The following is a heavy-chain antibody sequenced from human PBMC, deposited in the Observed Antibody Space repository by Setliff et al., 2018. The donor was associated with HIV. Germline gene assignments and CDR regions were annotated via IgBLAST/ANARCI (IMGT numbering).Heavy chain of an antibody. CDR2: IYHSGST. V-gene: IGHV4-38-2*01. CDR3: ECYNSDDGYFDN. J-gene: IGHJ4*02. Sequence: SETLSLTCAVSGSSISNGYYWGWIRQPPGKGLEWIGSIYHSGSTYYNPSLKSRVTISLDTSRNQFSLKLSSVTAADTAVYYCECYNSDDGYFDNWGQGALVTSPQ. CDR1: GSSISNGYY. D-gene: IGHD2-8*01.